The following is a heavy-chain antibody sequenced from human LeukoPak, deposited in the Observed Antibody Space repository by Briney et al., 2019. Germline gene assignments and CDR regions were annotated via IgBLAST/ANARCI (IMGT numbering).Heavy chain of an antibody. D-gene: IGHD3-10*01. J-gene: IGHJ4*02. Sequence: GGSLRLSCAASGFTFSSYEMNWVRQAPGKGREWGSYISSSGSTISYAASVKGRFTISRDNAKNSLYLQMNSLRAEDTAVYYCARVGDYYGSPFDYWGQGTLVTVSS. CDR2: ISSSGSTI. CDR3: ARVGDYYGSPFDY. CDR1: GFTFSSYE. V-gene: IGHV3-48*03.